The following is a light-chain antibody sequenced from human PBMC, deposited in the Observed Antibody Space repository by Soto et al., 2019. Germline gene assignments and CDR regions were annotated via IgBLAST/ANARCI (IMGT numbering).Light chain of an antibody. J-gene: IGKJ1*01. CDR2: KAS. CDR3: QQYNTPWT. V-gene: IGKV1-5*03. Sequence: DIQMTQSPSTLSASVGDRVTIPCRASHNIASSLAWYQQKPGKAPKLLIYKASSLEGGVPSRFSGSGSGTEFTLTISSLQPDDFANYYCQQYNTPWTFGQGTKVEV. CDR1: HNIASS.